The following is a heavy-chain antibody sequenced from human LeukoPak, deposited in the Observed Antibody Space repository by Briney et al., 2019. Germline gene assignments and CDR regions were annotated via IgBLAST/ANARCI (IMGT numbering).Heavy chain of an antibody. CDR2: IYYSGST. Sequence: PSETLSLTCAVSGGSISSGGYYWSWIRQHPGKGLEWIGYIYYSGSTYYNPPLKSRVTISVDTSKNQFSLKLSSVTAADTAVYYCARFEVRYGGYYWGQGTLVTVSS. V-gene: IGHV4-31*11. CDR1: GGSISSGGYY. J-gene: IGHJ4*02. D-gene: IGHD1-26*01. CDR3: ARFEVRYGGYY.